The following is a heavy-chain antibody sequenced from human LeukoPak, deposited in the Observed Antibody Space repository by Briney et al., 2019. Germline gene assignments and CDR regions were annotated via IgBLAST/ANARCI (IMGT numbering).Heavy chain of an antibody. J-gene: IGHJ4*02. CDR3: TRATDGYPDLDY. Sequence: GGSLRLSCVASGFTFSSYWMTWVRQAPGKGLEWLCFIRSKSFGETILYAPSLKGRFTISRDDSKSIAYLQMNSLKAEDTGMYYCTRATDGYPDLDYWGQGTLVTVSS. CDR2: IRSKSFGETI. D-gene: IGHD5-24*01. V-gene: IGHV3-49*04. CDR1: GFTFSSYW.